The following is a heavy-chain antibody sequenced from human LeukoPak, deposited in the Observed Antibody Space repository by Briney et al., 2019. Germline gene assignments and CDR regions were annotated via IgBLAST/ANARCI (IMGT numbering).Heavy chain of an antibody. CDR1: GGTFSSYA. CDR2: IIPIFGTA. D-gene: IGHD1-20*01. J-gene: IGHJ4*02. V-gene: IGHV1-69*13. CDR3: ARGTYSWGDY. Sequence: ASVKVSCMASGGTFSSYAISWVRQAPGQGLEWMGGIIPIFGTANYAQKFQGRVTITADESTNTAYMELSSLRSEDTAVYYCARGTYSWGDYWGQGTLVTVSS.